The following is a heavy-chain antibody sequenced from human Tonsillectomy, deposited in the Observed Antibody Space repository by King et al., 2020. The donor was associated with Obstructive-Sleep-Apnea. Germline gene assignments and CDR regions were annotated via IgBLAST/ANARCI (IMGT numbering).Heavy chain of an antibody. CDR2: ISSSSSYI. J-gene: IGHJ2*01. V-gene: IGHV3-21*01. Sequence: VQLVESGGGLVKPGGSLRLSCAASGFTFSSYSMNWVRQAPGEGLEWVSSISSSSSYIYYADSVKGRFTISRDNAKNSLYLQMNSLRAEDTAVYYCARDGHHWYFDLWGRGTLVTVSS. CDR3: ARDGHHWYFDL. CDR1: GFTFSSYS.